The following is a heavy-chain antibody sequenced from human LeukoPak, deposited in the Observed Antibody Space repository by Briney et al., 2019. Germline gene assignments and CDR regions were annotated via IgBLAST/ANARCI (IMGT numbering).Heavy chain of an antibody. V-gene: IGHV3-21*01. CDR2: ISSSSSYI. CDR3: AKGGGTGYSSSWYSN. J-gene: IGHJ4*02. D-gene: IGHD6-13*01. Sequence: GGSLTLTCTASGFTFSSYSLNWVRQAPAKGLEWVSSISSSSSYIYYADSVLDRLTISRDNANNSQYLQMNSLRADDTAVFYCAKGGGTGYSSSWYSNWGQGTLVTVSS. CDR1: GFTFSSYS.